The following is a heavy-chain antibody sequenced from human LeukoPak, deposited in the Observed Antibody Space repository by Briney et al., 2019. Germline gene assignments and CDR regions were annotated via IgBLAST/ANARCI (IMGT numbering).Heavy chain of an antibody. CDR1: GDSVTTTSFY. Sequence: SETLSLTCTVSGDSVTTTSFYWAWIRQPPGKGLEWIGTIYSSGSAYYNPSLSVRPTISIDTSKSHFSLQLTSVTAADTAVYFCARAPHTSPTDYXFDXWGPGTLVTVX. CDR2: IYSSGSA. J-gene: IGHJ4*02. V-gene: IGHV4-39*07. CDR3: ARAPHTSPTDYXFDX. D-gene: IGHD1-14*01.